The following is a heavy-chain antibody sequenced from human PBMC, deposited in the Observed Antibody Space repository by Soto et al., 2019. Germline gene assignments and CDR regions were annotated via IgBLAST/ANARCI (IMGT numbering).Heavy chain of an antibody. CDR2: IYPGDSDT. CDR3: ARHGKADIAVVPAALNYYYYMDG. J-gene: IGHJ6*03. D-gene: IGHD2-2*01. V-gene: IGHV5-51*01. Sequence: GESLKIYCKGSGYSFTSYWIGWVRQMPGKGLEWMGIIYPGDSDTRYSPSFQGQVTISADKSISTAYLQWSSLKASDTAMYYCARHGKADIAVVPAALNYYYYMDGWGKGNTVTVSS. CDR1: GYSFTSYW.